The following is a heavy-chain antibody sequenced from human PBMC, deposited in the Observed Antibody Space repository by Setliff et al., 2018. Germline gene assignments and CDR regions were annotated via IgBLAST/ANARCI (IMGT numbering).Heavy chain of an antibody. CDR3: ARDASASDGRNAFDI. V-gene: IGHV4-39*07. D-gene: IGHD1-26*01. CDR1: GGSISDNGYF. Sequence: TLSLTCTVPGGSISDNGYFWGWARQPPGKGLEWIGNIYFGGNTYFNPSFKSRVTMSIDTSNSQFSLKLSSVTAADTAIYYCARDASASDGRNAFDIWGQGTMVTV. J-gene: IGHJ3*02. CDR2: IYFGGNT.